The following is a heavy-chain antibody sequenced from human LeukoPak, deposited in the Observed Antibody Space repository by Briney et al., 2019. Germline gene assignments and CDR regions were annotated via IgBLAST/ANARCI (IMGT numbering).Heavy chain of an antibody. V-gene: IGHV5-51*01. CDR3: ARRSTTSWGFDP. J-gene: IGHJ5*02. CDR1: GYSFTNYW. CDR2: IYPVDSDT. Sequence: GESLKISCKGSGYSFTNYWIGWGRQMPGKGLEWMGIIYPVDSDTRYSPSFQGQVPIAGNNSNGNPYLQWRSLKASDTAMYYCARRSTTSWGFDPWGQGTLVTVSS. D-gene: IGHD2-2*01.